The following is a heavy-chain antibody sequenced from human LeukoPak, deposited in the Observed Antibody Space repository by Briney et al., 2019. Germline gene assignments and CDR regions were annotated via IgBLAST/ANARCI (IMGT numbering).Heavy chain of an antibody. D-gene: IGHD2-8*02. CDR2: TRSEANSYAT. J-gene: IGHJ1*01. CDR3: TRPHPSCTGGVCFWD. Sequence: GGSLRLSCAASGLTFSGSAIHWVRQASGKGLEWVGRTRSEANSYATAYAASVRGRFTISRDDSKYTAYLQMNSLKTEDTAVYYCTRPHPSCTGGVCFWDWGQGTLVTVSS. CDR1: GLTFSGSA. V-gene: IGHV3-73*01.